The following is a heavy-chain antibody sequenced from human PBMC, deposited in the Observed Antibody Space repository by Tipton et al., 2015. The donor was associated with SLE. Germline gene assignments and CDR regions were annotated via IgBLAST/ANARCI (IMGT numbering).Heavy chain of an antibody. J-gene: IGHJ5*02. CDR3: ARVENTRYSNWFDP. CDR1: GFTFSSYA. V-gene: IGHV4-38-2*01. CDR2: IYYSGST. D-gene: IGHD1-26*01. Sequence: LRLSCAASGFTFSSYAMSWVRQAPGKGLEWIGSIYYSGSTYYNPSLKSRVTISVDTSKNQFSLKLSSVTAADTAVYYCARVENTRYSNWFDPWGQGTLVTVSS.